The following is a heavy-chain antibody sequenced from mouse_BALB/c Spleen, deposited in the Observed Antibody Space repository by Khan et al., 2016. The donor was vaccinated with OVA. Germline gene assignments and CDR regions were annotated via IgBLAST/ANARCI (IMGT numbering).Heavy chain of an antibody. V-gene: IGHV14-3*02. CDR2: IDLQNGNN. CDR1: GIKRKETD. Sequence: EVQRKQAGEERGKSGDTGKGECKEEGIKRKETDMKGMKQWSEKGWEGIGRIDLQNGNNKYDTKLQGKATITADTSSNTAYLQLSSLTSEDTAVYYCARMARKWGQGTTLTVSS. J-gene: IGHJ2*01. CDR3: ARMARK.